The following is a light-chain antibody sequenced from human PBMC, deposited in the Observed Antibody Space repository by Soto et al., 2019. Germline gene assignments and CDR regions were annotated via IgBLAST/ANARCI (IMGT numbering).Light chain of an antibody. J-gene: IGKJ5*01. CDR1: QTISTY. Sequence: DIQMTQYQSSLSASVGDRVTITCWTSQTISTYLNWYQQTPGEAPELLIYAESNLQSVVPSRFSGTGSGQDFTLTLSSLTPEDSATYYCQQSFRTPITFAQVTRLEIK. V-gene: IGKV1-39*01. CDR3: QQSFRTPIT. CDR2: AES.